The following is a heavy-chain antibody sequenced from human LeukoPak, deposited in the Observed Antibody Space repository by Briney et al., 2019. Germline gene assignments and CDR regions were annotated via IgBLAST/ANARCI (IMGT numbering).Heavy chain of an antibody. CDR2: ISQSAIA. D-gene: IGHD1/OR15-1a*01. CDR1: GYSINNAHY. J-gene: IGHJ4*02. V-gene: IGHV4-38-2*01. Sequence: SETLSLTCAVSGYSINNAHYWAWIWQPPGKGLEWIGNISQSAIAPYNPSLKSRVTISLDTSNNHFSLDLRSVTAADTAVYFCARASVEHSTVAGDYFDYWGQGTLVTVSS. CDR3: ARASVEHSTVAGDYFDY.